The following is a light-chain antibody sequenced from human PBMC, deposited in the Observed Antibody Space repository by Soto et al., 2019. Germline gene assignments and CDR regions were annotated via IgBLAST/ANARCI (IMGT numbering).Light chain of an antibody. CDR1: QSISSW. J-gene: IGKJ1*01. V-gene: IGKV1-5*03. CDR2: KAS. CDR3: QHYNSYPWT. Sequence: DIQMTQSPSTLSASVGDRVTITCRASQSISSWLAWYQQKPGKAPKLLIYKASSLESGVPSRFSGSGSGTEFTLTISSLQPDDCETYYCQHYNSYPWTFGQGTKVEIK.